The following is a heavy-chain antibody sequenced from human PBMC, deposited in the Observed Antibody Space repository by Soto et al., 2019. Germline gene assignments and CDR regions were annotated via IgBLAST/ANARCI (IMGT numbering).Heavy chain of an antibody. CDR1: GGSISSGGYY. CDR3: ASIYYDTDFAGNKFDY. D-gene: IGHD3-22*01. V-gene: IGHV4-31*03. CDR2: IYYSGST. J-gene: IGHJ4*02. Sequence: ASETLSLTCTVSGGSISSGGYYWSWIRQHPGKGLEWIGYIYYSGSTYYNPSLKSRVTISVDTSKNQFSLKLSSVTAADTAVYYCASIYYDTDFAGNKFDYWGQGTLVTVSS.